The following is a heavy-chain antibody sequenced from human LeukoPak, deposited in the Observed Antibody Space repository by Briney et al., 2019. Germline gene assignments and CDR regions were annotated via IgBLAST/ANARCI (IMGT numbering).Heavy chain of an antibody. Sequence: PSETLSLTCAVYGGTFSGYYWSWIRQPPGKGLEWIGEINHSGSTNYNPSLKSRVTISVDTSKNQFSLKLSSVTAADTAVYYCARDHGDYDELFGYFDLWGRGTLVTVSS. CDR1: GGTFSGYY. D-gene: IGHD4-17*01. CDR2: INHSGST. CDR3: ARDHGDYDELFGYFDL. V-gene: IGHV4-34*01. J-gene: IGHJ2*01.